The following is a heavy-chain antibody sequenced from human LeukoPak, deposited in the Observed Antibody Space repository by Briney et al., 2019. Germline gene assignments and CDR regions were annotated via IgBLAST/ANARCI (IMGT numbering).Heavy chain of an antibody. V-gene: IGHV1-2*06. CDR1: GYTFTGYY. CDR2: INPNSGGT. D-gene: IGHD3-3*01. J-gene: IGHJ4*02. CDR3: ARSYYDFWSGYYEGLFDY. Sequence: GASVKVSCKASGYTFTGYYMHWVRQAPGQGLEWMGRINPNSGGTNYAQKFQGRVTMTRDTSISTAYMELSRLRSDDTAVYYCARSYYDFWSGYYEGLFDYWGQGTLVTVSS.